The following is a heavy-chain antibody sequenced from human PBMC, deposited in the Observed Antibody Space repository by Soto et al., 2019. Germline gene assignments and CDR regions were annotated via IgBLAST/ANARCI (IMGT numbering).Heavy chain of an antibody. Sequence: GGSLRLSCAASGFTFSSYAMHWVRQAPGKGLEWVAVISYDGSNKYYANSVKGRFTISRDNSKNTLYLQMNSLRAEDTAVYYCAREGVDPYSSGWYYFDYWGQGTLVTVSS. V-gene: IGHV3-30-3*01. CDR1: GFTFSSYA. CDR3: AREGVDPYSSGWYYFDY. CDR2: ISYDGSNK. D-gene: IGHD6-19*01. J-gene: IGHJ4*02.